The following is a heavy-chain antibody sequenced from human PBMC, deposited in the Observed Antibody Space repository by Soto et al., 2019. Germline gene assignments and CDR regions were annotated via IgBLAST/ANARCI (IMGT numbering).Heavy chain of an antibody. CDR1: GYTFSNYG. V-gene: IGHV1-18*01. CDR2: ISGYNGNT. J-gene: IGHJ4*02. Sequence: QAQLVQSGAEVKKPGASVKVSCQASGYTFSNYGFSWVRQAPGQGLEWMGWISGYNGNTNYAERLQGRVTMTTDTSTSTAYMELKSLRYDDTAVYYCAREGQLGYWGRGTPVTVSS. CDR3: AREGQLGY. D-gene: IGHD6-6*01.